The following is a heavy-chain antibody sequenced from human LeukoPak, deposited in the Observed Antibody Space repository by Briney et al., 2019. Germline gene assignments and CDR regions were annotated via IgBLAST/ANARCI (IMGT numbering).Heavy chain of an antibody. D-gene: IGHD3-3*01. CDR1: GFTFSSYA. V-gene: IGHV3-30-3*01. CDR3: ARGDVNDFWSGYQYYYGMDV. Sequence: GGSLRLSCAASGFTFSSYAMHWVRQAPGKGLEWVAVISYDGSNKYYADSVKGRFTISRDNSKNTLYLQMNSLRAEDTAVYYCARGDVNDFWSGYQYYYGMDVWGQGTTVTVSS. CDR2: ISYDGSNK. J-gene: IGHJ6*02.